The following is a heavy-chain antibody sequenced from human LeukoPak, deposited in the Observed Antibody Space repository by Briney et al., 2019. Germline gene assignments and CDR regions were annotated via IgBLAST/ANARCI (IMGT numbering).Heavy chain of an antibody. CDR2: IYYSGST. V-gene: IGHV4-31*03. J-gene: IGHJ5*02. D-gene: IGHD2-15*01. CDR1: GGSISSGGYY. CDR3: ALVVATTGHWFDP. Sequence: PSETLSLTCTVSGGSISSGGYYWSWLRQHPGKGLEWIGYIYYSGSTYYNPSLKSRVTISVDTSKNQFSLKLSSVTAADTAVYYCALVVATTGHWFDPWGQGTLVTVSS.